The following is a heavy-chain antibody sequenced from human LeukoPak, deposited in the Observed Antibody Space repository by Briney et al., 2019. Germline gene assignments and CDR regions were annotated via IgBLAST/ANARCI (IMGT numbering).Heavy chain of an antibody. CDR1: GGSISSSSYY. V-gene: IGHV4-39*07. CDR3: ARLHGIAAAGNAGGDY. Sequence: PSETLSLTCTVSGGSISSSSYYWGWIRQPPGKGLEWIGSIYYSGSTYYNPSLKSRVTISVDTSKNQFSLKLSSVTAADTAVYYCARLHGIAAAGNAGGDYWGQGTLVTVSS. J-gene: IGHJ4*02. CDR2: IYYSGST. D-gene: IGHD6-13*01.